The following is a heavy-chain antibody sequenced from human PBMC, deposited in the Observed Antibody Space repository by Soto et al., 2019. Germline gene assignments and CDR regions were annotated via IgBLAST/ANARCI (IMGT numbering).Heavy chain of an antibody. CDR2: ISPFFGTT. Sequence: QVHLVQSGADGRKSGSSVRVSCTASGGGTLSNDAISWVRQAPGQGLEWLGRISPFFGTTDYSQSFQGRLTVSADASTGTVYMDLRSLKSGDTAVYYCAREVVTETTWGSFDSWGQGTLVTVSS. V-gene: IGHV1-69*01. J-gene: IGHJ4*02. CDR3: AREVVTETTWGSFDS. CDR1: GGGTLSNDA. D-gene: IGHD2-21*02.